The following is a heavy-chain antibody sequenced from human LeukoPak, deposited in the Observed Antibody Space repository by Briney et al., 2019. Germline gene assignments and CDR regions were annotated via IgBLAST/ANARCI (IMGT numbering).Heavy chain of an antibody. CDR2: ISAYNGNT. Sequence: ASVKVSCKASGYTFTSYGISWVRQAPGQGLEWMGWISAYNGNTNYAQKLQGRVTMTTDTSTSTAYMELRSLRSDDTAVYYCASSPQYYDILTGYYKEYYFDYWGQGTLVTVSS. CDR3: ASSPQYYDILTGYYKEYYFDY. D-gene: IGHD3-9*01. V-gene: IGHV1-18*01. CDR1: GYTFTSYG. J-gene: IGHJ4*02.